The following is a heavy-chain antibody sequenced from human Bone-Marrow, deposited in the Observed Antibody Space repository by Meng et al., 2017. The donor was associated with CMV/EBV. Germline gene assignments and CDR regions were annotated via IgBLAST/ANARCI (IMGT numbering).Heavy chain of an antibody. V-gene: IGHV3-7*01. Sequence: GESLKISCAASGFTFSSYWMSWVRQAPGKGLEWVANIKQDGSEKYYVDSVKGRFTISRDNAKNSLYLQMNSLRAEDTAVYYWASGKTHRRITIFVVVINFDYWGQGTLVTVSS. CDR3: ASGKTHRRITIFVVVINFDY. CDR1: GFTFSSYW. CDR2: IKQDGSEK. J-gene: IGHJ4*02. D-gene: IGHD3-3*01.